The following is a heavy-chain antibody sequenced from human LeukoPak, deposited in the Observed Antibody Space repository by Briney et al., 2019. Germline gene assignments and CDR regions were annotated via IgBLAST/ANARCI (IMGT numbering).Heavy chain of an antibody. Sequence: QTGGSLRLSCAASGFNFSSHAMSWVRQAPGKGLEWVSAMSGYTKNTYYGDSVKGRFTISRDNSKNTLYLHMNSLGAEDTAVYYCAKQAAVAPFDYWGQGTLVTVSS. J-gene: IGHJ4*02. V-gene: IGHV3-23*01. CDR2: MSGYTKNT. D-gene: IGHD2-15*01. CDR1: GFNFSSHA. CDR3: AKQAAVAPFDY.